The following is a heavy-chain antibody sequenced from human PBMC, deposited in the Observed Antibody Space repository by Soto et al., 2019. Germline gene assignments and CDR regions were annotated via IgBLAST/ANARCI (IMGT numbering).Heavy chain of an antibody. V-gene: IGHV3-13*01. D-gene: IGHD3-10*01. J-gene: IGHJ6*02. Sequence: GAPRPSCAAPGFPFRSFDLHWVRQATGKGLEWVSAIGTAGDTYYPGSVKGRFTISRENAKNSLYLQMNSLRAGDTAVYYCARGFGELLTYYYYGMDVWGQGTTVTVSS. CDR3: ARGFGELLTYYYYGMDV. CDR1: GFPFRSFD. CDR2: IGTAGDT.